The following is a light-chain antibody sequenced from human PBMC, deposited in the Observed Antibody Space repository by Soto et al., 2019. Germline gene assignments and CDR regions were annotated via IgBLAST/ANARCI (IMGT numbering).Light chain of an antibody. V-gene: IGKV3-20*01. CDR3: HYGNSPPWT. Sequence: EIVLTQSPGTLSLSPGERATLSCRASQRISSTSLAWYQQKPGQAPRLLISGTSSRATGIPDRFSVSGSGTDFTLRISGLEPEDFAVYYCHYGNSPPWTFAQGAKVDIK. CDR1: QRISSTS. CDR2: GTS. J-gene: IGKJ1*01.